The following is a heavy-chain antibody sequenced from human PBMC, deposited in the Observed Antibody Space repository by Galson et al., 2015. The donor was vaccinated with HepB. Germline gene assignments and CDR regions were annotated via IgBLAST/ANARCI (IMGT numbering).Heavy chain of an antibody. J-gene: IGHJ4*02. Sequence: ETLSLTCTVSGSSISSSSYYWGWIRQPPGKGLEWIGSIYYSGSTYYNPSLKSRVTISLDTSKNQFSLKLSSVTAADTAVYYCARQRGYSGYDYDYWGQGTLVTVSS. CDR3: ARQRGYSGYDYDY. V-gene: IGHV4-39*01. CDR2: IYYSGST. CDR1: GSSISSSSYY. D-gene: IGHD5-12*01.